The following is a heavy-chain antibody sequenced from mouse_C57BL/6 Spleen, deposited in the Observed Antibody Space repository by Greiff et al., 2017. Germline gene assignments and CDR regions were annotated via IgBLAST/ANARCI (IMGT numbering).Heavy chain of an antibody. D-gene: IGHD1-1*01. CDR1: GYAFSSSW. CDR3: AIKDYYVSSLYYAMDY. J-gene: IGHJ4*01. V-gene: IGHV1-82*01. Sequence: QVQLKQSGPELVKPGASVKISCKASGYAFSSSWLNWVKQRPGKGLEWIGRIYPGDGDTNYNGKFKGKSTLTADKSSSTAYLQLSSLTSEDSAVYFCAIKDYYVSSLYYAMDYWGQGTSVTVSS. CDR2: IYPGDGDT.